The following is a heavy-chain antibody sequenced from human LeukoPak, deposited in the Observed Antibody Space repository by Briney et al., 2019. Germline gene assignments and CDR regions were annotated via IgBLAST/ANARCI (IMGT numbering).Heavy chain of an antibody. V-gene: IGHV1-3*03. J-gene: IGHJ3*02. D-gene: IGHD2-15*01. CDR2: INIRNGNT. CDR1: GYTFNIYA. Sequence: GASVKVSCKASGYTFNIYAMHWVRQAPGQGLEWMGWINIRNGNTKYSREVEGRVIITRDTSARTVYMELTSLRPEDMAVYYCVRGRGASYHDVLQIWGQGTTLIVSS. CDR3: VRGRGASYHDVLQI.